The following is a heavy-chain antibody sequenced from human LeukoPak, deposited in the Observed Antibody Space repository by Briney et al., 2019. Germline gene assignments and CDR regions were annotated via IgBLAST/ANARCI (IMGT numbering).Heavy chain of an antibody. CDR2: IKSKTDGGTT. CDR3: PIRKLGKCSGASCPSGGY. D-gene: IGHD2-15*01. V-gene: IGHV3-15*01. J-gene: IGHJ4*02. CDR1: GFTFSNAW. Sequence: GGSLRLSCAASGFTFSNAWLSWVRQAPGKGLEWVGRIKSKTDGGTTNYGAPVRGRFTISRDDSKNTLYLQMDSLKTEDTAVYSCPIRKLGKCSGASCPSGGYWGQETLVTVSS.